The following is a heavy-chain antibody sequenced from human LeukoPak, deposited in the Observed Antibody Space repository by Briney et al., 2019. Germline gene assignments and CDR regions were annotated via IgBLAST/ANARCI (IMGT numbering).Heavy chain of an antibody. Sequence: PGGSLRLSCAASGFTFSSYAMHWVRQAPGKGLEWVAVISYDGSNKYYADSVKGRFTISRDNSKNTLYLQMNSLRAEDTAVYYCAREGIVVVVAATRGRGDFDYWGQGTLVTVSS. D-gene: IGHD2-15*01. V-gene: IGHV3-30*04. CDR1: GFTFSSYA. CDR2: ISYDGSNK. CDR3: AREGIVVVVAATRGRGDFDY. J-gene: IGHJ4*02.